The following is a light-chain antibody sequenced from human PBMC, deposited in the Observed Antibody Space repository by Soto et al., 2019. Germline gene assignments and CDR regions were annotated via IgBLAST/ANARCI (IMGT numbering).Light chain of an antibody. CDR2: GAS. CDR1: QSITIY. Sequence: DIQMTQSTASLSASVGDRVTITCRASQSITIYLNWYQQQPGPAPRLLIYGASTLQTGVPSRFSGSGSMTDFTLTISDLQPEDFATYYCQQTYTAPRTFGQGTKVDI. CDR3: QQTYTAPRT. J-gene: IGKJ1*01. V-gene: IGKV1-39*01.